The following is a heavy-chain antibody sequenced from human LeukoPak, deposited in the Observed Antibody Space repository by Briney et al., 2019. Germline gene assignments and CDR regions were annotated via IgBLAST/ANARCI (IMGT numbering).Heavy chain of an antibody. V-gene: IGHV3-21*01. CDR1: GFTFSSYS. D-gene: IGHD5-24*01. CDR3: ARAITRRRDGSDAFDI. CDR2: ISRSSSYI. J-gene: IGHJ3*02. Sequence: GGSLRLSCAASGFTFSSYSMNWVRQAPGKGLEWVSSISRSSSYIYYADTVKGRFTISRDNAKNGAYLQMNRLRAEDTAVYYCARAITRRRDGSDAFDIWGQGTMVTVSS.